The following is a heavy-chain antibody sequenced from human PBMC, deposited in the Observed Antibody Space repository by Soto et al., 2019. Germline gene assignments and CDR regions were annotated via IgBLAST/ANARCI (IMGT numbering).Heavy chain of an antibody. CDR2: ISYDGSNK. Sequence: QVQLVESGGGVVQPGRSLRLSCAASGFTFSSYGMHWVRQAPGKGLEGVAVISYDGSNKYYADSVKGRFTISRDNSKNTLYLQMNSLRAEDTAVYYCAKDKNGYGGNSRYFQHWGQGTLVTVSS. CDR3: AKDKNGYGGNSRYFQH. CDR1: GFTFSSYG. V-gene: IGHV3-30*18. J-gene: IGHJ1*01. D-gene: IGHD4-17*01.